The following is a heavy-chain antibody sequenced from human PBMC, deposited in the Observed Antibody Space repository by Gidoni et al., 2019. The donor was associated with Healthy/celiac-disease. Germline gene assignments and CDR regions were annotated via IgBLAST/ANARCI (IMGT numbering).Heavy chain of an antibody. V-gene: IGHV1-46*03. J-gene: IGHJ5*02. CDR2: INPSGGST. Sequence: QVQLVQSGAEVKKPGASVKVSCKASGYTFTSYYMHWVRQAPGQGLEWMGIINPSGGSTSYAQKFQGRVTMTRDTSTSTVYMELSSLRSEDTAVYYCAGSGSGRGGINWFDPWGQGTLVTVSS. D-gene: IGHD3-10*01. CDR3: AGSGSGRGGINWFDP. CDR1: GYTFTSYY.